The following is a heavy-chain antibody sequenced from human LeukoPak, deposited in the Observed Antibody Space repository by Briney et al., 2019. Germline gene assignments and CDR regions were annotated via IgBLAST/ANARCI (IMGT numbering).Heavy chain of an antibody. Sequence: GGSLRLSCAASGFTFSSYAMSWVRQAPGKGLGWVSAIIGSGGSTYYADSVKGRFTISRDNSKNTLYLQMNGLRAEDTAVYYCAKDGQWLAYFDYWGQGTLVTVSS. J-gene: IGHJ4*02. D-gene: IGHD6-19*01. CDR3: AKDGQWLAYFDY. CDR1: GFTFSSYA. CDR2: IIGSGGST. V-gene: IGHV3-23*01.